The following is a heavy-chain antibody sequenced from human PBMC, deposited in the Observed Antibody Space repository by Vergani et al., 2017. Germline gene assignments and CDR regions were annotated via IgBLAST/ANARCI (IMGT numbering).Heavy chain of an antibody. J-gene: IGHJ6*03. D-gene: IGHD2-8*01. CDR3: ARANTETNGHHYYYDYMDV. Sequence: QVQLQQWGGGLLKPSETLSLTCVVNGGSFTSYHSTWIRQSPGEGLEWVGDVDHTGRPDYNPSLKSRLTWSVDKSRNQFSLTVNSVTASDTAIYFCARANTETNGHHYYYDYMDVWGQGTAVTVSS. CDR1: GGSFTSYH. CDR2: VDHTGRP. V-gene: IGHV4-34*01.